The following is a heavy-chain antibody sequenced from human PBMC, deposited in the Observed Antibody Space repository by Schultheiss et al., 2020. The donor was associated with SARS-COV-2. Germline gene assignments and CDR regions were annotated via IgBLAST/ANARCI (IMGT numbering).Heavy chain of an antibody. CDR2: IYYSGST. V-gene: IGHV4-61*05. CDR1: GGSISSSSYY. J-gene: IGHJ6*03. CDR3: ARGNGYCSSTSCYRFYYYYYYMDV. Sequence: SETLSLTCTVSGGSISSSSYYWSWIRQPPGKGLEWIGYIYYSGSTNYNPSLKSRVTISVDTSKNQFSLKLSSVTAADTAVYYCARGNGYCSSTSCYRFYYYYYYMDVWGKGTTVTVSS. D-gene: IGHD2-2*02.